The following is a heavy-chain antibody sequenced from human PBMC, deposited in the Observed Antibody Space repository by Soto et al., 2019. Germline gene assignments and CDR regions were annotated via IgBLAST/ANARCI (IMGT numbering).Heavy chain of an antibody. CDR1: GYTFTSYA. D-gene: IGHD6-13*01. CDR3: AQTHSSSWPYYYYGMDV. V-gene: IGHV1-3*01. J-gene: IGHJ6*02. Sequence: ASVKVSCKASGYTFTSYAMHWVRQAPGQRLEWMGWINAGNGNTKYSQKFQGRVTITRDTSASTAYMELSSLRSEDTAVYYCAQTHSSSWPYYYYGMDVWGQGTTVTVSS. CDR2: INAGNGNT.